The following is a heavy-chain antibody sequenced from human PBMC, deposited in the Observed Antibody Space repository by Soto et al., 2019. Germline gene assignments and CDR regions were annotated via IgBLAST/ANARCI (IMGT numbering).Heavy chain of an antibody. V-gene: IGHV1-69*13. CDR2: IIPIFGTA. Sequence: GASVKVSCKASGGTFSSYAISWVRQAPGQGLEWMGGIIPIFGTANYAQKFQGRVTITADESTSTAYMELSSLRSEDTAVYYCARKSAIFGVGPIPPYYYGMDVWGQGTTVTVS. J-gene: IGHJ6*02. D-gene: IGHD3-3*01. CDR3: ARKSAIFGVGPIPPYYYGMDV. CDR1: GGTFSSYA.